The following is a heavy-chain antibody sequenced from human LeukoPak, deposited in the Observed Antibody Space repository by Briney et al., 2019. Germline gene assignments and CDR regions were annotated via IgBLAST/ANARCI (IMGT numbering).Heavy chain of an antibody. CDR3: ARNLPRYYYDSSGSDAFDI. D-gene: IGHD3-22*01. Sequence: SETLSLTCTVSGGSISSYYWSWIRQPPGKGLERIGYIYYSGSTNYNPSLKSRVTISVDTSKNQFSLKLSSVTAADTAVYYCARNLPRYYYDSSGSDAFDIWGQGTMVTVSS. CDR1: GGSISSYY. V-gene: IGHV4-59*01. CDR2: IYYSGST. J-gene: IGHJ3*02.